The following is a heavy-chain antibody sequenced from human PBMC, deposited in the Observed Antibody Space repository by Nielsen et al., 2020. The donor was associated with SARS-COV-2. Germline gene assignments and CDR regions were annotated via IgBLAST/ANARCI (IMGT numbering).Heavy chain of an antibody. CDR1: GFTVSSNY. V-gene: IGHV3-53*03. D-gene: IGHD6-13*01. Sequence: GESLKISCAASGFTVSSNYMSWVRQAPGKGLEWVSVIYSGGSTYYADSVKGRFTISRDNSKNTLYLQMNSLRAEDTAVYYCARGSHPRQQLVSYWGQGTLVTVSS. J-gene: IGHJ4*02. CDR3: ARGSHPRQQLVSY. CDR2: IYSGGST.